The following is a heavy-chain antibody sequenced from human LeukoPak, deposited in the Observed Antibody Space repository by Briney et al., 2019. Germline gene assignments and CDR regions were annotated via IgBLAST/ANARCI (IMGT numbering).Heavy chain of an antibody. V-gene: IGHV1-8*01. J-gene: IGHJ4*02. D-gene: IGHD3-22*01. Sequence: ASVKVSCKASGYTFTTYDINWVRQATGQGLEWMGWMSPNSGNTGYAQKFQGRVTMTRNTSISTAYMELSSLRSEDTAVYYCARAYYDSSGYYPRFDYWGQGTLVTVSS. CDR1: GYTFTTYD. CDR3: ARAYYDSSGYYPRFDY. CDR2: MSPNSGNT.